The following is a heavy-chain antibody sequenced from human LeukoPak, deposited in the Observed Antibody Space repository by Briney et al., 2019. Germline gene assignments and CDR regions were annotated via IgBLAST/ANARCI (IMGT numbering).Heavy chain of an antibody. CDR1: GYSFTSYW. D-gene: IGHD2-21*02. J-gene: IGHJ5*02. Sequence: RGESVKISCKGSGYSFTSYWISWVRQMPGKGLEWMGRIDPSDSYTNYSPFFQGHVTISADKSISTAYLQWSSLKASDTAMYYCARLRFDGDCYVTWGQGTLVTVSS. V-gene: IGHV5-10-1*01. CDR3: ARLRFDGDCYVT. CDR2: IDPSDSYT.